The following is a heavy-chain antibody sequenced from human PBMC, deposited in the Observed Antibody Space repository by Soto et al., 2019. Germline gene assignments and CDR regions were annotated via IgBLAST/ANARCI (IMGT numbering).Heavy chain of an antibody. V-gene: IGHV4-31*03. CDR1: GGSISSGGYY. J-gene: IGHJ5*02. D-gene: IGHD6-13*01. Sequence: QVQLQESGPGLVKPSQTLSLTCTVSGGSISSGGYYWSWIRQHPGKGLEWIGYIYYSGSTNYNPSLKSRVTISVDTSKNQFSLKLSSVTAADTAVYYCARASRGAAGTLGWFDPWGQGTLVTVSS. CDR3: ARASRGAAGTLGWFDP. CDR2: IYYSGST.